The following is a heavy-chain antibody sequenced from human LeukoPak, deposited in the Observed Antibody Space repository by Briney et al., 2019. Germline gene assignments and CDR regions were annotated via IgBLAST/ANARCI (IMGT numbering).Heavy chain of an antibody. CDR1: GFTFSDYW. J-gene: IGHJ4*02. V-gene: IGHV3-7*03. Sequence: GGSLRLSCTASGFTFSDYWMTWVRQAPGKGPEWVANIKQDGGQRYYVDSVRGRFTISRDNAKNSLFLQMNGLRAEDTAVYYCSRRGGSSSRRSPIDYWGQGTLVTVSS. CDR3: SRRGGSSSRRSPIDY. CDR2: IKQDGGQR. D-gene: IGHD6-6*01.